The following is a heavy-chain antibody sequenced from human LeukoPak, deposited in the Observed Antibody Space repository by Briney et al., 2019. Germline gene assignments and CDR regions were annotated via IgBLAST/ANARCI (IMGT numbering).Heavy chain of an antibody. J-gene: IGHJ4*02. CDR3: ARGHFGRDY. CDR1: GFTFSNHW. V-gene: IGHV3-7*04. CDR2: IKPDGSAT. Sequence: GGSLRLSCAVSGFTFSNHWMTWVRQAPGKGLQWVANIKPDGSATYYVDSVKGRFTISRDNAKNSLFLQMNSLRPEDTAVYYCARGHFGRDYWGQGTLVTVSS. D-gene: IGHD3-10*01.